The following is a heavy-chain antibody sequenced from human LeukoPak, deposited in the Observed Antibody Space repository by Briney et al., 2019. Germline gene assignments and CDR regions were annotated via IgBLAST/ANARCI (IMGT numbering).Heavy chain of an antibody. J-gene: IGHJ4*02. V-gene: IGHV1-18*01. Sequence: ASVKVSCKASGYTFTSYGISWVRQAPGQGLEWMGWISAYNGNTNYAQKLQGRVTMTTDTSTSTAYMELRSLRSDDTAVYYCARKAGSAAAGYSMDYWGQGTLVTVSS. CDR3: ARKAGSAAAGYSMDY. D-gene: IGHD3-9*01. CDR2: ISAYNGNT. CDR1: GYTFTSYG.